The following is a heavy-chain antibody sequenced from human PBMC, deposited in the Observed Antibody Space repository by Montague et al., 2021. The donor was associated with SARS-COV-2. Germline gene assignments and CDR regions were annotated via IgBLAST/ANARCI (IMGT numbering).Heavy chain of an antibody. CDR3: ATVPSSITIFGVVHEYYFDD. Sequence: SETLSLTCTVYGASISSRSYYWGWIRQPPGKGLEWIGFKNYSGSTYYNPTIKSRVTISVDTTKKQFSLKLSSATAADTAVYYCATVPSSITIFGVVHEYYFDDWGQGTLVTVSS. CDR1: GASISSRSYY. J-gene: IGHJ4*02. D-gene: IGHD3-3*01. CDR2: KNYSGST. V-gene: IGHV4-39*01.